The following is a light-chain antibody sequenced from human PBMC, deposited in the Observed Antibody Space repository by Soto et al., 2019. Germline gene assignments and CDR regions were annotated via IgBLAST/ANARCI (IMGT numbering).Light chain of an antibody. V-gene: IGKV3-20*01. CDR1: QTISNTF. J-gene: IGKJ5*01. CDR3: QQYGTSPIT. CDR2: GAS. Sequence: EIVLTQSPGTLSLSPGERATLSCRASQTISNTFLAWYQQRPGQAPRLLIYGASGRATGIPERFSGSGSGTDFTLTISSLEPEDFAVYYCQQYGTSPITFGQGTRLEI.